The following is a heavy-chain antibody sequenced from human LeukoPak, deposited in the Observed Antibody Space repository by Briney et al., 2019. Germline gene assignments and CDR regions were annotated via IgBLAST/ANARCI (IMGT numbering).Heavy chain of an antibody. CDR3: AREFIAAPNYYYGMDV. D-gene: IGHD6-6*01. CDR2: IWYDGSNK. Sequence: GGSLRLSCAASGFTFRNYVIHWVRQAPGKGLEWVAVIWYDGSNKYYADSVKGRFTISRDNSKNTLYLQMNSLRAEDTAVYYCAREFIAAPNYYYGMDVWGQGTTVTVSS. V-gene: IGHV3-33*08. J-gene: IGHJ6*02. CDR1: GFTFRNYV.